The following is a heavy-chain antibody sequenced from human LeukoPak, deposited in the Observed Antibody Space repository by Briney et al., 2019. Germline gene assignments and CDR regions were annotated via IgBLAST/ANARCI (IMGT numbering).Heavy chain of an antibody. Sequence: YISWVRQPPGKGLEWIGSIYYSGSTYYNPSLKSRVTISVDTSKNQFSLKLSSVTAADTALYYCARDIWFQQLVPYYFDYWGQGTLVTVSS. D-gene: IGHD6-13*01. CDR2: IYYSGST. V-gene: IGHV4-39*07. J-gene: IGHJ4*02. CDR1: Y. CDR3: ARDIWFQQLVPYYFDY.